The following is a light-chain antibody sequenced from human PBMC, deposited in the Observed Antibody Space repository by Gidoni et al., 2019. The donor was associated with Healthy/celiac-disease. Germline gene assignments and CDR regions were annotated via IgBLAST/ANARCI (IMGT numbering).Light chain of an antibody. CDR1: QSISSY. CDR3: QQSYSTET. CDR2: AAS. V-gene: IGKV1-39*01. Sequence: DIQMTQSPSSLSASVGDRVTITCRASQSISSYLNWYQQKPGKAPKLLIYAASSLQSEVPSRFSGSGSGTDFTLTISSLQPEDFATYYCQQSYSTETFGQGTKLEIK. J-gene: IGKJ2*01.